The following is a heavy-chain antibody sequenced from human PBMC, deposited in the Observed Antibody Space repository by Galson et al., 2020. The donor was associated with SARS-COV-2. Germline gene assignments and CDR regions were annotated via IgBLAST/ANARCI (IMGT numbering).Heavy chain of an antibody. D-gene: IGHD6-6*01. CDR3: ASAPASYDAFHI. CDR2: ISSSSTYT. CDR1: GFSFSDCY. J-gene: IGHJ3*02. Sequence: GESLKISCAASGFSFSDCYMSWIRQAPGKGLEWVSYISSSSTYTNYADSVQGRFNISRDNAKNSLFLQMNSLRGEDTAVYYCASAPASYDAFHIWGQGTMVTVSS. V-gene: IGHV3-11*06.